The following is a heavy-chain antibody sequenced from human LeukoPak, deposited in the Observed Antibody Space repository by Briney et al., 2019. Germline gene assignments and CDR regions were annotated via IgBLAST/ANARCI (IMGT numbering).Heavy chain of an antibody. V-gene: IGHV1-2*02. CDR2: IRASSGET. CDR1: AYGFTVFY. J-gene: IGHJ4*02. D-gene: IGHD1-26*01. Sequence: ASVPLSCTASAYGFTVFYKHRVRQAPGQGKEWMGWIRASSGETNDAYKFRGRITMTRDTSIITTYMDRGSLGSDDTAVYYCARHIVGAHLDYWGQGTLVTVSS. CDR3: ARHIVGAHLDY.